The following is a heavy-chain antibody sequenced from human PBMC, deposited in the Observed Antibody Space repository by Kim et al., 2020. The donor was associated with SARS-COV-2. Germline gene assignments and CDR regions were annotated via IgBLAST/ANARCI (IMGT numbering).Heavy chain of an antibody. CDR3: AKRVSIAAFTGYGMDV. V-gene: IGHV3-23*01. J-gene: IGHJ6*02. Sequence: VKARFTISRDNSENTLYLQMNSLRAEDTAVYYCAKRVSIAAFTGYGMDVWGQGTTVTVSS. D-gene: IGHD6-6*01.